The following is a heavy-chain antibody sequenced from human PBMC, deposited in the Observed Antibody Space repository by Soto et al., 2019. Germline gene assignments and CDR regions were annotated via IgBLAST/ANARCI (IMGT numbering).Heavy chain of an antibody. CDR2: IIPILGIA. J-gene: IGHJ6*03. CDR1: GGTFSSYT. D-gene: IGHD6-6*01. Sequence: QVQLVQSGAEVKKPGSSVKVSCKASGGTFSSYTISWVRQAPGQGLEWMGRIIPILGIANYAQKFQGRVTITADKSTSTAYMELSSLRSEDTAVYYCARVRRVGSSGFDYYYYMDVWGKGTTVTVSS. CDR3: ARVRRVGSSGFDYYYYMDV. V-gene: IGHV1-69*02.